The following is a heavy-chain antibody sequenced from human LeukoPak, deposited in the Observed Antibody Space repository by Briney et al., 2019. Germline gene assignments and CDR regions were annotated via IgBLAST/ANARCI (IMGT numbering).Heavy chain of an antibody. D-gene: IGHD6-19*01. J-gene: IGHJ2*01. CDR3: AATQSIDPYNSAWGFFDL. CDR1: GGSISRSY. CDR2: IYYSRST. Sequence: KPSEPLSLTCTVSGGSISRSYWSWIRQPPGKGLEWIGYIYYSRSTDYNPSLKSRVTISADTSKNQFSLKLSSVTAADTAVYYCAATQSIDPYNSAWGFFDLWGRGTLVTVSS. V-gene: IGHV4-59*08.